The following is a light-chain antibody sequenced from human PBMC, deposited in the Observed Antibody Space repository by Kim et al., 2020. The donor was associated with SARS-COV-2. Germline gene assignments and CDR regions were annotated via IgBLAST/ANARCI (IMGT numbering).Light chain of an antibody. Sequence: ASVGDRVTIACRASQSIDTFLNWYQQKPGKAPKLLIYGASTLQSGVPSRFSGSGSGTDFTLTISSLQPEDFATYYCQQSHTAPLLTFGGGTKLEI. CDR3: QQSHTAPLLT. J-gene: IGKJ4*01. CDR2: GAS. CDR1: QSIDTF. V-gene: IGKV1-39*01.